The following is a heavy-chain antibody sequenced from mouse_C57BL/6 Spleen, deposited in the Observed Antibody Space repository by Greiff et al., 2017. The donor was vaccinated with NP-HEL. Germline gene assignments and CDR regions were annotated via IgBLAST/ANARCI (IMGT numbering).Heavy chain of an antibody. CDR2: IRNIANNHAT. CDR3: TPLTGEGGY. D-gene: IGHD4-1*01. V-gene: IGHV6-6*01. Sequence: EVMLVESGGGLVQPGGSMKLSCAASGFTFSDAWMDWVRQSPEKGLEWVAEIRNIANNHATYYAESVKGRFTISRDDSKSSVYLQMNSVRAEDTGIYYCTPLTGEGGYWGQGTTLTVSS. CDR1: GFTFSDAW. J-gene: IGHJ2*01.